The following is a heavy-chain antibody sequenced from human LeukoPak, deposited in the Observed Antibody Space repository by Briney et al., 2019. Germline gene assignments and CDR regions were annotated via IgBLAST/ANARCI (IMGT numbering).Heavy chain of an antibody. D-gene: IGHD3-16*01. CDR3: ARGNPRALLRNYYYYYMDV. CDR1: GYTFTGYY. V-gene: IGHV1-2*02. CDR2: INPNSGGT. J-gene: IGHJ6*03. Sequence: VASVKVSCKASGYTFTGYYMHWVRQAPGQGLEWMGWINPNSGGTNYAQKFQGRVTMTRDTSISTAYMELSRLRSDDTAVYYCARGNPRALLRNYYYYYMDVWGKGTTVTISS.